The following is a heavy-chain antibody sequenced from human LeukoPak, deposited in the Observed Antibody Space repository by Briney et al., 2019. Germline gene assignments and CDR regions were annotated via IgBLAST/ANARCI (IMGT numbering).Heavy chain of an antibody. Sequence: PGGSLRLSCAASGFTFSSYAMHWVRQAPGKGLEWVAVISYDGSNKYYADSVKGRFTISRDNSKNTLYLQMNSLRAEDTGVYYCARDPSFDIAVAGDAFDIWGQGTMVTVSS. CDR3: ARDPSFDIAVAGDAFDI. V-gene: IGHV3-30*04. CDR2: ISYDGSNK. J-gene: IGHJ3*02. CDR1: GFTFSSYA. D-gene: IGHD6-19*01.